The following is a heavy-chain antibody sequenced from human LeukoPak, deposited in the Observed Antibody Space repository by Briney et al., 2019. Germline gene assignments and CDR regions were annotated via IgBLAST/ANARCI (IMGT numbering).Heavy chain of an antibody. CDR1: GFTFSEST. CDR3: TRGGYGGNYYGIDY. D-gene: IGHD1-26*01. V-gene: IGHV3-73*01. CDR2: IRTKPKSYAT. Sequence: GGSLRLSCAASGFTFSESTMHWVRQGSGKGREWVGRIRTKPKSYATEYAASVKGRFTISRDDSKNAAYLQMNSLKTEDTAVYYCTRGGYGGNYYGIDYWGQGTLVTVSS. J-gene: IGHJ4*02.